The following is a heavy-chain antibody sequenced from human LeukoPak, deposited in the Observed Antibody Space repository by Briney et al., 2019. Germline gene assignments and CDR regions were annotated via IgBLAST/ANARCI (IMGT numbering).Heavy chain of an antibody. V-gene: IGHV4-34*01. D-gene: IGHD3-10*01. Sequence: SETLSLTCAVYGGSFSGYYWSWIRQPPGKGLEWIGEINHSGSTNYNPSLKSRVTISVDTSKNQFSLKLSSVTAADTAVYYCARPYYGSGSYLYWGQGTLVTVSS. CDR1: GGSFSGYY. CDR3: ARPYYGSGSYLY. CDR2: INHSGST. J-gene: IGHJ4*02.